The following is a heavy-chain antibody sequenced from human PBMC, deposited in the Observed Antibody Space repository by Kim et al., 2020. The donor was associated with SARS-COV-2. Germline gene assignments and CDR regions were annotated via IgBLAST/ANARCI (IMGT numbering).Heavy chain of an antibody. J-gene: IGHJ1*01. Sequence: KSRVTISVDTSKNQFSLKLSSVTAADTAVYYCARASNDYAQERNPEYFQHWGQGTLVTVSS. V-gene: IGHV4-34*01. D-gene: IGHD4-17*01. CDR3: ARASNDYAQERNPEYFQH.